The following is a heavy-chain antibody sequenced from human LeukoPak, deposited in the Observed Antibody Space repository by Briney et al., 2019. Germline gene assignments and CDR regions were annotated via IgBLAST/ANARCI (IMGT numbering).Heavy chain of an antibody. D-gene: IGHD3-22*01. CDR3: ARDRYYDSSGLFDY. CDR1: GDSVSSNSTA. CDR2: TYYRSKWYN. V-gene: IGHV6-1*01. J-gene: IGHJ4*02. Sequence: SQTLSLTCAISGDSVSSNSTAWNWIRRSPSRGLEWLGRTYYRSKWYNDYAVSVKSRITISPDTSKNQFSLQLNSVTPEDTAVYYCARDRYYDSSGLFDYWGQGTLVTVSS.